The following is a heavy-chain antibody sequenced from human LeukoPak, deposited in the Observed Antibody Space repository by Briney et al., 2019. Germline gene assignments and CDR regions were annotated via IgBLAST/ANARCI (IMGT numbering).Heavy chain of an antibody. D-gene: IGHD1-26*01. J-gene: IGHJ4*02. CDR2: ISWNSGSI. CDR1: GFTFDDYA. V-gene: IGHV3-9*03. Sequence: GRSLRLSCAASGFTFDDYAMHWVRQAPGKGLEWVSGISWNSGSIGYAVSVKGRFTISRGNAKNSLYLQMNSLRAEDMALYYCVVGAKEFDYWGQGTLVTVSS. CDR3: VVGAKEFDY.